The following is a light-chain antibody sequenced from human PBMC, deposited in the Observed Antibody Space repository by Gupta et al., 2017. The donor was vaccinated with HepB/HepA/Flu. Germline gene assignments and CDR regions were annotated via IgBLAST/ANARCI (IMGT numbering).Light chain of an antibody. J-gene: IGLJ1*01. V-gene: IGLV2-23*02. CDR2: DVN. CDR1: TSGVGGYNL. CDR3: CESAGSYTHV. Sequence: QAALTQPASVSGSPGQAITISCTAGTSGVGGYNLVSWFQQYPAKDPKRIKDDVNKRPSGVSNRVSASKSANTDFLQTSALQTEDDADDYYCESAGSYTHVFGTGTKVTVL.